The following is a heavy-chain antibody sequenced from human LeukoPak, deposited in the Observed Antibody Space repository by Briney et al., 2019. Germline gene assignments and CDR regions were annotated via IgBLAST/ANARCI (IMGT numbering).Heavy chain of an antibody. CDR2: IWHDGRNK. CDR1: GFTFSNYW. D-gene: IGHD2-15*01. J-gene: IGHJ4*02. V-gene: IGHV3-33*08. Sequence: GGSLRLSCAASGFTFSNYWMSWVRQAPGKGLEWVAVIWHDGRNKYYADSVKGRFTISRDNSKNTLYLQVNSLRAEDTAVYYCARDRGSNDPIDYWGQGTLVTVSS. CDR3: ARDRGSNDPIDY.